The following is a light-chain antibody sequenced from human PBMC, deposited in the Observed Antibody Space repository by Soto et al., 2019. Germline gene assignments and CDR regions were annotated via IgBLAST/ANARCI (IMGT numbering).Light chain of an antibody. J-gene: IGKJ2*01. Sequence: EIVLTQSPGTLSLSPGERATLSCRASQSVSSSYLAWYQQSPGQAPRLLVYGASIRATDIPDRFSGSGSGTDFTLTISRLEPEDFAVYYCQQRSNWPYTFGQGTKLEIK. CDR3: QQRSNWPYT. CDR2: GAS. V-gene: IGKV3D-20*02. CDR1: QSVSSSY.